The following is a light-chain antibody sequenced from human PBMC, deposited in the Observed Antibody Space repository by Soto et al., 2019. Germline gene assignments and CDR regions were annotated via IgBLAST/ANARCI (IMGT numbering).Light chain of an antibody. CDR1: QSIRYY. Sequence: DIQLTQSPPTLSASVGDRVTITCRASQSIRYYLAWYQQMPGKAPKLLIYGASSLQSGVPSWFSGSGSGTEFTLTISSLQPDDFATYFCQHHNSYSQPFGQGTKVDSK. CDR3: QHHNSYSQP. J-gene: IGKJ1*01. CDR2: GAS. V-gene: IGKV1-5*01.